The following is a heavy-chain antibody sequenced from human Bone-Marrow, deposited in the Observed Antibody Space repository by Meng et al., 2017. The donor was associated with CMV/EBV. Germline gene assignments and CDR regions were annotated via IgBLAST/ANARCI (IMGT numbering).Heavy chain of an antibody. CDR1: GFTVSSNY. CDR2: IYSDDST. D-gene: IGHD3-10*01. CDR3: ARGTGLLWSTYGMDV. V-gene: IGHV3-53*05. J-gene: IGHJ6*02. Sequence: GESLKISCAASGFTVSSNYMSWVRQAPGKGLEWVSVIYSDDSTYYADSVKGRFTISRDNSKNTLYLQMNSLRAEDTAVYYCARGTGLLWSTYGMDVWGQGTTVTVSS.